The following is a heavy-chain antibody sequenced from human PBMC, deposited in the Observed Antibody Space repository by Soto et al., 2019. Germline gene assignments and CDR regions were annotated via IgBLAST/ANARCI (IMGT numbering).Heavy chain of an antibody. CDR2: IYYDGDT. CDR3: ARLSRCTTRGYESWFDP. D-gene: IGHD2-2*01. J-gene: IGHJ5*02. V-gene: IGHV4-39*01. Sequence: QLQLQESGPGLVKPSETLSLTCSVSGGSITSSTYYWGWIRQSPGKGLEWIGSIYYDGDTKYNPSRESRVALSVDTSKNQLSLKVNYVTAADTATYYCARLSRCTTRGYESWFDPWGQGTLVTISS. CDR1: GGSITSSTYY.